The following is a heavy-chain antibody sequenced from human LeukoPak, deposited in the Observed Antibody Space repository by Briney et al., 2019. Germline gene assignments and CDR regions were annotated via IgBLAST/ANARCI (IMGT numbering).Heavy chain of an antibody. CDR2: IYTGGST. CDR1: GFTVSSTY. CDR3: ARDESFDY. V-gene: IGHV3-66*01. J-gene: IGHJ4*02. Sequence: GGSLRLSCAASGFTVSSTYMSWVRQAPGKGLEWVSVIYTGGSTYYADSVKGRFTISRDNSKNTLYLQMNTLSADDTAVYYCARDESFDYWGQGTLVTVSS.